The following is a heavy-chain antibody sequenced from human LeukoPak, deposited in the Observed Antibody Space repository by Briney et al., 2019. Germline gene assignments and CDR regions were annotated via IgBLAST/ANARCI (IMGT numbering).Heavy chain of an antibody. CDR3: AKDIGFGITMFRAMDV. Sequence: GGSLRLSCAASGFTFDDHAMHWVRHAPGKGLEWVSGISSNSENRGYAESVKGRFTISRDDAKNSLFLQMNSLKTEDTALYYCAKDIGFGITMFRAMDVWGKGTTVTIPS. CDR1: GFTFDDHA. J-gene: IGHJ6*04. D-gene: IGHD3-10*01. CDR2: ISSNSENR. V-gene: IGHV3-9*01.